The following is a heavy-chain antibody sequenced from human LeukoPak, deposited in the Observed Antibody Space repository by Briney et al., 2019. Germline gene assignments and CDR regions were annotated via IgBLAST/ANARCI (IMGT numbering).Heavy chain of an antibody. CDR1: GFTFSSYG. CDR3: AKDFPDSSSWYLY. V-gene: IGHV3-30*02. Sequence: GGSLRLSCAASGFTFSSYGMHWVRQAPGKGLEWVAFIRYDGSNKYYADSVKGRFTISRDNSKNTLHLQMNSLRAEDTAVYYCAKDFPDSSSWYLYWGQGTLVTVSS. D-gene: IGHD6-13*01. CDR2: IRYDGSNK. J-gene: IGHJ4*02.